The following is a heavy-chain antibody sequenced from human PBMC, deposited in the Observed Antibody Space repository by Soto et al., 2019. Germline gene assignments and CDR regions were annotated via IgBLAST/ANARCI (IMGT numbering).Heavy chain of an antibody. CDR1: GFTFSSYG. Sequence: GGSLRLSCAASGFTFSSYGMHWVRQAPGKGLEWVAVISYDGSNKYYADSVKGRFTISRDNSKNTLYLQMNSLRPEDTAVYYCAREANGYGGGFSYYGMDVWGQGTTVTVSS. CDR2: ISYDGSNK. V-gene: IGHV3-30*03. CDR3: AREANGYGGGFSYYGMDV. D-gene: IGHD5-12*01. J-gene: IGHJ6*02.